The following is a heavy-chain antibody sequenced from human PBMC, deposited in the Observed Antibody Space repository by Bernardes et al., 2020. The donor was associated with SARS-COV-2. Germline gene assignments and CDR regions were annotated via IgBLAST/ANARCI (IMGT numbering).Heavy chain of an antibody. CDR1: EFTFSTYV. CDR2: ISGSDDST. Sequence: GGSLRLSCEASEFTFSTYVMSWVRQAPGKGLEWVSAISGSDDSTYYADSVKGRFTSSRDNSKNTLYLQMNSLRAEDTGVYYCAKPGGTFWSWFDYWGQGTLVTVSS. V-gene: IGHV3-23*01. D-gene: IGHD3-3*01. J-gene: IGHJ4*02. CDR3: AKPGGTFWSWFDY.